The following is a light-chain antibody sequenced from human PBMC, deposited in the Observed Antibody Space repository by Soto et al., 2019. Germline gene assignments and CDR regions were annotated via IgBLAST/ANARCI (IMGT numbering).Light chain of an antibody. CDR2: GNS. J-gene: IGLJ3*02. CDR1: SSNIGAGYH. V-gene: IGLV1-40*01. CDR3: QSYDSSLSGSVV. Sequence: QLVLTQPPSVSGAPGQRVTISCTGSSSNIGAGYHVQWYQQLPGTAPKLLIYGNSNRPSGVPDRFSGSKSGTSASLAITGLQAEDEADYYCQSYDSSLSGSVVFGGGTKLTVL.